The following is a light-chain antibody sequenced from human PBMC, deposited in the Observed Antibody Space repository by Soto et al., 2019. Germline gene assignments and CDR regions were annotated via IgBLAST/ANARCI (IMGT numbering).Light chain of an antibody. Sequence: DIQMTQSPSSLSASVGDRVTITCQASQDIDKSVNWYQQRPGKAPNLLIHDASYLETGVPSRFSGRGSGTFCIFTIISLQPDGIATYYYQQCANLPHTFGPGPRLE. V-gene: IGKV1-33*01. CDR3: QQCANLPHT. CDR2: DAS. CDR1: QDIDKS. J-gene: IGKJ2*01.